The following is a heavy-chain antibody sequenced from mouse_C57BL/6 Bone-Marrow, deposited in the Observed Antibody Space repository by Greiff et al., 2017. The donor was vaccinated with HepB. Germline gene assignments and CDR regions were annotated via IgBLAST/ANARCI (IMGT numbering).Heavy chain of an antibody. V-gene: IGHV5-4*01. Sequence: EVKVVESGGGLVKPGGSLKLSCAASGFTFSSYAMSWVRQTPEKRLEWVATISDGGSYTYYPDNVKGRFTISRDNAKNNLYLQMSHLKSEDTAMYYCARDPDYSNLEGFAYWGQGTLVTVSA. D-gene: IGHD2-5*01. CDR1: GFTFSSYA. J-gene: IGHJ3*01. CDR3: ARDPDYSNLEGFAY. CDR2: ISDGGSYT.